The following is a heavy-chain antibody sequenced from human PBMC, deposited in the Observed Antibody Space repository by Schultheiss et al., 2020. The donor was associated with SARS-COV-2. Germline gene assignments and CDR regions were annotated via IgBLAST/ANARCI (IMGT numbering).Heavy chain of an antibody. CDR2: ISGSGGST. V-gene: IGHV3-23*01. CDR3: ARGYRIAAAGTGGSYYYYYGMDV. J-gene: IGHJ6*02. D-gene: IGHD6-13*01. Sequence: GESLKISCAASGFTFSSYAMSWVRQAPGKGLEWVSAISGSGGSTYYADSVKGRFTMSRDNPKNTLYVQMNSLRAEDTAVYYCARGYRIAAAGTGGSYYYYYGMDVWGQGTTVTVSS. CDR1: GFTFSSYA.